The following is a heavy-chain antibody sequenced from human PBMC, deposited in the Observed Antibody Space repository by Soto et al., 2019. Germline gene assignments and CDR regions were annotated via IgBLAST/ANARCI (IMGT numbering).Heavy chain of an antibody. J-gene: IGHJ6*02. CDR1: GFTFSRYA. Sequence: EVQLLESGGGLVQPGGSLRLSCAASGFTFSRYAMSWVRQAPGKGLERVSTISGSGADSYGADSVKGRFIISRDNSKNTLSLQMNSLRAEDTAVYYCAKSTGVLATTGGALDIWGQGTTVTVSS. CDR3: AKSTGVLATTGGALDI. CDR2: ISGSGADS. D-gene: IGHD5-12*01. V-gene: IGHV3-23*01.